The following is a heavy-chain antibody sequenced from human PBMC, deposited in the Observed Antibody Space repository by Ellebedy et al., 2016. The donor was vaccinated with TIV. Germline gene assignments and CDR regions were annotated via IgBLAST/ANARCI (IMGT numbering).Heavy chain of an antibody. D-gene: IGHD1-26*01. J-gene: IGHJ4*02. CDR1: GNSISSGYF. CDR3: ARGSGLFDY. V-gene: IGHV4-38-2*02. CDR2: IFHNGNT. Sequence: MPSETLSLTCTVSGNSISSGYFWGWIRQPPGKGLEYIGTIFHNGNTYYNLSLKSRVTISLDTSKNHFSLKLSSVTAADTAVYYCARGSGLFDYWGQGTLVTVSS.